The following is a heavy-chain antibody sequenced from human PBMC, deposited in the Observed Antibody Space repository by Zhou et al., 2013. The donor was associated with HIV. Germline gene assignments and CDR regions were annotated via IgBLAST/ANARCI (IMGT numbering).Heavy chain of an antibody. CDR3: ARGPRGYCSGGSCYNWFDP. D-gene: IGHD2-15*01. CDR1: GYTFTGYY. V-gene: IGHV1-2*02. CDR2: INPNSGGT. J-gene: IGHJ5*02. Sequence: QVQLVQSGAEVKKPGASVKVSCKASGYTFTGYYMHWVRQAPGQGLEWMGWINPNSGGTNYAQKFQGRVTMTRDTSISTAYMELSRLRSDDTAVYYCARGPRGYCSGGSCYNWFDPGAREPWSPSPQ.